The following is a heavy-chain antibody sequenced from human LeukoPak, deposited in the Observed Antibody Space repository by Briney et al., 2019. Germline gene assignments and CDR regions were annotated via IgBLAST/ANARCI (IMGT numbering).Heavy chain of an antibody. Sequence: GGSLRLSCAASGFTFSNYWMHWFRQAPGKGLVWVSRINYDGSTNYADPVKGRFTISRDNFKNTIYLQMNNLRAEDTAIYYCAKDSPIMDDHSRDYFDFWGQGTLVTVSS. CDR2: INYDGST. CDR3: AKDSPIMDDHSRDYFDF. J-gene: IGHJ4*02. D-gene: IGHD2-15*01. CDR1: GFTFSNYW. V-gene: IGHV3-74*01.